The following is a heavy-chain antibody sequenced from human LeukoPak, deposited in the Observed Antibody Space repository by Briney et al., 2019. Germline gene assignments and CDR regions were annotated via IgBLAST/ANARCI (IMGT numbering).Heavy chain of an antibody. D-gene: IGHD2-8*01. CDR3: ARAYGRGYYYYYMDI. J-gene: IGHJ6*03. Sequence: GASVKVSCKASGGTFSSYAISWVRQAPGQGLEWMGGIIPIFGTANYAQKFQGRVTITTDESTSIAYMELSSLRSEDTAVYYCARAYGRGYYYYYMDIWGKGTTVTVSS. V-gene: IGHV1-69*05. CDR2: IIPIFGTA. CDR1: GGTFSSYA.